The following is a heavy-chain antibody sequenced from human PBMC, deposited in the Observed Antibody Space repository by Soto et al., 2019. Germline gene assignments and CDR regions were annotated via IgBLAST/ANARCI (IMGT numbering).Heavy chain of an antibody. CDR1: GYTFTSYG. CDR3: ARVAAAAGTRSTKRPMNWFDP. V-gene: IGHV1-18*01. J-gene: IGHJ5*02. Sequence: ASVKVSCKASGYTFTSYGISWVRQAPGQGLEWMGWISAYNGNTNYAQKLQGRVIMTTDTSTSTAYMELRSLRSDDTAVYYCARVAAAAGTRSTKRPMNWFDPWGQGTLVTVSS. CDR2: ISAYNGNT. D-gene: IGHD6-13*01.